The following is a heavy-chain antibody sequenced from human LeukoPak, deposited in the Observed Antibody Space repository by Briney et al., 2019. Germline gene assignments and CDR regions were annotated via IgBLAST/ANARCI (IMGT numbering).Heavy chain of an antibody. CDR2: ISFSVNTK. V-gene: IGHV3-48*04. Sequence: GGSLRLSCAASGFTFSDYSMNWVRQAPGKGLEWVSYISFSVNTKYYGDSVKGRFTISRDNAKNSLYLQMNSLRAEDTAVYYCARGVVRDYASDYWGQGTLVTVSS. CDR1: GFTFSDYS. CDR3: ARGVVRDYASDY. D-gene: IGHD3-10*01. J-gene: IGHJ4*02.